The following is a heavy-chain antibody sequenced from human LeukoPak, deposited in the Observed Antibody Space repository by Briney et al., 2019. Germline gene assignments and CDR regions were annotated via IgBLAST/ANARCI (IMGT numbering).Heavy chain of an antibody. V-gene: IGHV3-7*01. CDR1: GFTFSSYL. J-gene: IGHJ6*04. Sequence: GSLRLSCAASGFTFSSYLMSWVRQAPGKGLEWVANINQDGSEKYYVDSVKGRFTISRDNSKNTLYLQMNSLRAEDTAVYYCAREYCSSTSCYLFYYYYYGMDVWGKGTTVTVSS. D-gene: IGHD2-2*01. CDR3: AREYCSSTSCYLFYYYYYGMDV. CDR2: INQDGSEK.